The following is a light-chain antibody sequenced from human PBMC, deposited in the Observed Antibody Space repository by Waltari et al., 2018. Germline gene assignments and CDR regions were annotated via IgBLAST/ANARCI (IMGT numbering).Light chain of an antibody. CDR1: QSHNNY. V-gene: IGKV3-11*01. J-gene: IGKJ2*01. CDR2: DSS. Sequence: EIVLTQSPATLSLSPGERATFSCRASQSHNNYVAWYQQKPGQAPRLLIFDSSNRPPGIPARFSGSGSGTDFTLTISSLEPEDFAVYYCQQRSNWPSYAFGPGTKLEIK. CDR3: QQRSNWPSYA.